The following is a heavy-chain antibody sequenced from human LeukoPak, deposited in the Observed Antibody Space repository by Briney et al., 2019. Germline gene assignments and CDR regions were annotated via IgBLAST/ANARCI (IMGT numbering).Heavy chain of an antibody. CDR2: ISSSSSTI. V-gene: IGHV3-48*01. J-gene: IGHJ4*02. Sequence: GGSLRLSCAASGFTFSSYSMNWVRQAPGKGLEWVSYISSSSSTIYYADSVKGRFTISRDNAKNSLYLQMNSLRAEDTALYYCAKDRDSSGYYPSFDYWGQGTLVTVSS. CDR3: AKDRDSSGYYPSFDY. D-gene: IGHD3-22*01. CDR1: GFTFSSYS.